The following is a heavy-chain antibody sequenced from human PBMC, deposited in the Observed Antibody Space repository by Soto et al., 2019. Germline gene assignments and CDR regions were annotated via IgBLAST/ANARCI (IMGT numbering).Heavy chain of an antibody. CDR3: ARYSGASGWLDP. D-gene: IGHD6-6*01. J-gene: IGHJ5*02. V-gene: IGHV4-39*01. CDR2: IYYTGSTS. CDR1: GGSIGRSSHY. Sequence: QLQLQESGPGLVKPSETLSLTCTVSGGSIGRSSHYWGWIRQPPGKGLEWIGIIYYTGSTSYYDPSLKSRATISVDTSKNQSSLRLGSVTAADTAVYYCARYSGASGWLDPWGQGTLVTVSS.